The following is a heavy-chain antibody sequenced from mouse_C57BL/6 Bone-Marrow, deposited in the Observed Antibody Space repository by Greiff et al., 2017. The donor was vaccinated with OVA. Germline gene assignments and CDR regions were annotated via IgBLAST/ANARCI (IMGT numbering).Heavy chain of an antibody. CDR1: GFTFSSYG. V-gene: IGHV5-6*02. CDR2: ISSGGSYT. D-gene: IGHD1-1*01. Sequence: EVKVEESGGDLVKPGGSLKLSCAASGFTFSSYGMSWVRQTPDKRLEWVATISSGGSYTYYPDSVKGRSTISRDNAKNTLYLQMSSLKSEDTAMYYCARHWHYYGSSYGAWFAYWGQGTLVTVSA. CDR3: ARHWHYYGSSYGAWFAY. J-gene: IGHJ3*01.